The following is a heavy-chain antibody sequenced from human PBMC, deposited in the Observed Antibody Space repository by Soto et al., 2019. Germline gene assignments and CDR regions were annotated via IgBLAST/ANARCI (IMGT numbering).Heavy chain of an antibody. J-gene: IGHJ4*02. Sequence: SVKVSCKASGGTFSSYAISWVRQAPGQGLEWMGGIIPIFGTANYAQKFQGRVTITADESTSTAYMELSSLRSEDTAVYYCARDARSSWSRGWYYFDYWGQGTLVTVSS. CDR1: GGTFSSYA. D-gene: IGHD6-13*01. CDR2: IIPIFGTA. V-gene: IGHV1-69*13. CDR3: ARDARSSWSRGWYYFDY.